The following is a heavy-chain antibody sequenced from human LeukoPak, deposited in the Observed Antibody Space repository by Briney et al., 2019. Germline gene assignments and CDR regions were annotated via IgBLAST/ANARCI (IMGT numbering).Heavy chain of an antibody. V-gene: IGHV1-18*01. CDR2: ISGDNGHT. CDR1: GYIFTSYG. J-gene: IGHJ5*02. CDR3: ATSRRFMTTVSFWFDP. Sequence: ASVKISCKASGYIFTSYGISWVRRAPGQGLEWMGWISGDNGHTDYAQKVQDRVTMTTDTSTSTAYMELRSLRSDDTAVYYCATSRRFMTTVSFWFDPWGQGTLVIVSS. D-gene: IGHD4-17*01.